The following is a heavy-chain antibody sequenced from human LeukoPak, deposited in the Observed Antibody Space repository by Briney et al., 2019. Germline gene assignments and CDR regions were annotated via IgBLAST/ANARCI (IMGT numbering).Heavy chain of an antibody. Sequence: GASVKVSCKASGYTFTSYAMNWVRQAPGQGLEWMGWINTNTGNPTYAQGFTGRFVFSLDTSVSTAYLQISSLKAEDTAMYYCARDYVVVPAARDWFDPWGQGTLVTVSS. D-gene: IGHD2-2*01. CDR3: ARDYVVVPAARDWFDP. V-gene: IGHV7-4-1*02. CDR2: INTNTGNP. CDR1: GYTFTSYA. J-gene: IGHJ5*02.